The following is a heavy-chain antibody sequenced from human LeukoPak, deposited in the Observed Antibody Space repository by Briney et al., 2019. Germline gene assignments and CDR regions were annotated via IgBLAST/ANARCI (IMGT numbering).Heavy chain of an antibody. CDR2: INPNSGGT. V-gene: IGHV1-2*02. CDR3: ARGDEYYYYMDV. J-gene: IGHJ6*03. CDR1: GYTFTGYY. Sequence: ASVKVSCTASGYTFTGYYMHWVRQAPGQGLEWMGWINPNSGGTNYAQKFQGRVTMTRDTSISTAYMELSRLRSDDTAVYYCARGDEYYYYMDVWGKGTTVTVSS.